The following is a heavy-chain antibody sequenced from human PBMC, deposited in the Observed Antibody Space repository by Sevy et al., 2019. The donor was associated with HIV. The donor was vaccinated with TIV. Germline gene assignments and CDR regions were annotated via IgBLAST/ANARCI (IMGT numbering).Heavy chain of an antibody. CDR3: AGGRYDSSGSFDAFDI. D-gene: IGHD3-22*01. CDR1: GFTFITYA. CDR2: ICGSGGAT. Sequence: GGSLRLSCKPSGFTFITYAMNWVRQAPGKGLEWVSTICGSGGATYYADSVKGRFTISRDNSKNTLYLQMNSLRTEDSAVYYCAGGRYDSSGSFDAFDIWGQGTMVTVSS. V-gene: IGHV3-23*01. J-gene: IGHJ3*02.